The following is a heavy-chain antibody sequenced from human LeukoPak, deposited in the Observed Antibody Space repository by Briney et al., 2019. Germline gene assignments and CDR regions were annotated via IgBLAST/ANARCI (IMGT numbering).Heavy chain of an antibody. CDR3: ARDDGDRPFDY. D-gene: IGHD6-6*01. V-gene: IGHV4-39*07. CDR1: GGSIRSWNDY. J-gene: IGHJ4*02. Sequence: PSETLSLTCTVSGGSIRSWNDYWGWIRQPPGKGLEYIGSIYYTGTTYYKSSLKSRVTISVDTSKNQFSLKLNSVTAADTAVYYCARDDGDRPFDYWGQGTLVTVSS. CDR2: IYYTGTT.